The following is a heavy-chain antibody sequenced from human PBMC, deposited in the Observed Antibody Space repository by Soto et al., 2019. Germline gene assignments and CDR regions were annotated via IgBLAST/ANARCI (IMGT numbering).Heavy chain of an antibody. CDR3: AKDRHYPRYNCYC. D-gene: IGHD1-1*01. CDR2: VSANGQGI. J-gene: IGHJ4*02. Sequence: PGGSLRLSCAASGFTFSSSAISWVRQAPGKGLEWVSAVSANGQGIYYADSVRGRFTISRDNSKNTVFLHMDSLSAEDTAVYYCAKDRHYPRYNCYCWGQGTLVTVSS. V-gene: IGHV3-23*01. CDR1: GFTFSSSA.